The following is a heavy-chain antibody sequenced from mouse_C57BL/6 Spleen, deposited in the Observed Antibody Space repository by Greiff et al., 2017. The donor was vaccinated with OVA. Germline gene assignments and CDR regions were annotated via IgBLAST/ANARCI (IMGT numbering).Heavy chain of an antibody. D-gene: IGHD2-2*01. Sequence: EVKLMESGGGLVQPKGSLKLSCAASGFSFNTYAMNWVRQAPGKGLEWVARIRSKSNNYATYYADSVKDRFTISRDDSESMLYLQMNNLKTEDTAMYYCVRQLVTTGAFDYWGQGTTLTVSS. CDR1: GFSFNTYA. CDR2: IRSKSNNYAT. J-gene: IGHJ2*01. V-gene: IGHV10-1*01. CDR3: VRQLVTTGAFDY.